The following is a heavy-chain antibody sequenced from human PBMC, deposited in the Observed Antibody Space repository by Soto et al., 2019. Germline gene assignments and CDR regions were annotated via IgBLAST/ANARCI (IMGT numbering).Heavy chain of an antibody. CDR1: GFTFSSYG. CDR3: AREHYDYVWGSYRSYFDY. V-gene: IGHV3-33*01. Sequence: WGSLRLSCAASGFTFSSYGMHWVRQAPCKWLEWVAVIWYDGSNKYYADSVKGRFTISRDNSKDTLYLQMNSLRAEDTAVYYCAREHYDYVWGSYRSYFDYWGQGTLVTVSS. CDR2: IWYDGSNK. D-gene: IGHD3-16*02. J-gene: IGHJ4*02.